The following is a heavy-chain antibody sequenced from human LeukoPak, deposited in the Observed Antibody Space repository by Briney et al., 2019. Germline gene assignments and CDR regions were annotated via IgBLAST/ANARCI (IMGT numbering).Heavy chain of an antibody. CDR1: GYTFTSYA. D-gene: IGHD3-22*01. J-gene: IGHJ4*02. CDR2: INTNTGNP. CDR3: ARESSIDYYDSSGYYHLDY. Sequence: GASVKVSCKASGYTFTSYAMNWVRQAPGQGLEWMGWINTNTGNPTYAQGFTGRFVFSLDTSVSTAYLQISSLKAEDTAVYYCARESSIDYYDSSGYYHLDYWGQGTLVTVSS. V-gene: IGHV7-4-1*02.